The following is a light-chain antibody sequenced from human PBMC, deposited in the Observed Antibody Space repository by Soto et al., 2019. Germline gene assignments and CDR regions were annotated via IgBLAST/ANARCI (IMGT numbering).Light chain of an antibody. CDR3: QEFASN. J-gene: IGKJ4*01. CDR1: HIMSNSN. CDR2: GAS. Sequence: IVLTQSPGTLSLSPGDRATLSCRASHIMSNSNLAWYQHKPGQAPRLLIYGASNRATGIPDRFSGSGSVTDFILTINRLEPEDFAVYYCQEFASNFGGGTKVDIK. V-gene: IGKV3-20*01.